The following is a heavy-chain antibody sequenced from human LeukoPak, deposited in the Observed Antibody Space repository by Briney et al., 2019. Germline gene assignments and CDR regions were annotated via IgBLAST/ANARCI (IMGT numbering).Heavy chain of an antibody. CDR3: ARSQQWPVPQGFEY. J-gene: IGHJ4*02. V-gene: IGHV3-48*03. CDR1: GFTFSNYE. D-gene: IGHD6-19*01. CDR2: ISDSGTTI. Sequence: GGSLRLSCAASGFTFSNYEMNWIRQAPGKGLEWVSNISDSGTTIYYADSVKGRFTISRDNAKNSLHLQMNSLRAEDTAVYYCARSQQWPVPQGFEYWGQGTLVTVSS.